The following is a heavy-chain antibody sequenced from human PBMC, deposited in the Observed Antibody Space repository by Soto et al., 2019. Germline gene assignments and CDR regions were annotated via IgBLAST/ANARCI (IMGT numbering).Heavy chain of an antibody. V-gene: IGHV3-74*01. J-gene: IGHJ4*01. CDR1: GFIFTNYW. Sequence: GGSLRLSCAASGFIFTNYWMHWVRQVPGRGLVWVSGITHDGSGTKYADSVKGRFTISRDNAKNTVYLQMNSLRPEDTAVYYCGSVFEYWGRGTLVTGSS. CDR3: GSVFEY. CDR2: ITHDGSGT.